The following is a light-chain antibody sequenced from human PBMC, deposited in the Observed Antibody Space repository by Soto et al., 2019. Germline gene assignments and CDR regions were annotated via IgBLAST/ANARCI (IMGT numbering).Light chain of an antibody. CDR3: QQLRMYPST. CDR2: DAY. J-gene: IGKJ4*01. Sequence: DIQMTQSPSSVSASIGDTVTITCRASQDISTLLAWYQQKPGMAPKLLISDAYTLESGVPSRFSGSGSGTDFALTITSLQVEDFATYYCQQLRMYPSTFGGGTKVDIK. V-gene: IGKV1-12*01. CDR1: QDISTL.